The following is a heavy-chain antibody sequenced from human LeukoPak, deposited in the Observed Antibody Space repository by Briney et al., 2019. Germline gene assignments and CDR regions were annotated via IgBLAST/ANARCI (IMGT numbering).Heavy chain of an antibody. CDR2: INPNSGGT. J-gene: IGHJ4*02. Sequence: GGSLKLSCAASGFTFSGSVMHWVRQAPGQGLEWMGWINPNSGGTNYAQKFQGRVTMTRDTSISTAYMELSRLRSDDTAVYYCARDSSYGKVTNFDYWGQGTLVTVSS. D-gene: IGHD5-18*01. CDR3: ARDSSYGKVTNFDY. CDR1: GFTFSGSV. V-gene: IGHV1-2*02.